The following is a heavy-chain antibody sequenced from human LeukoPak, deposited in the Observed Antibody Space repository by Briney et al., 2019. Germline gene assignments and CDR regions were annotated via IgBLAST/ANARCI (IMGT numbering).Heavy chain of an antibody. D-gene: IGHD5-12*01. J-gene: IGHJ5*02. CDR2: IKQDGSEK. V-gene: IGHV3-7*01. CDR1: GFNFSSYW. Sequence: GGSLRLSCAASGFNFSSYWMSWVRQATGKGLEWVANIKQDGSEKYYVDSVKGRFTISRDNAKNSLYLQMNSLRAEDTAVYYCARDMGWLPRPWGQGTLVTVSS. CDR3: ARDMGWLPRP.